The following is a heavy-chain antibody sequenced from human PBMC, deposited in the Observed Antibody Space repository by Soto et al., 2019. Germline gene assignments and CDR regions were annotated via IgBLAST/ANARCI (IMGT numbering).Heavy chain of an antibody. D-gene: IGHD1-7*01. J-gene: IGHJ4*02. Sequence: PSEPRSLTCTVSCGSVSSYYLICILQPPGKGLEWIGYIYYSGSTNYNPSLKSRVTISVDTSKNQFSLKLSSVTAADTAMYFCARVVNWNYESFDYWGQGTLVTVSS. CDR2: IYYSGST. CDR3: ARVVNWNYESFDY. V-gene: IGHV4-59*08. CDR1: CGSVSSYY.